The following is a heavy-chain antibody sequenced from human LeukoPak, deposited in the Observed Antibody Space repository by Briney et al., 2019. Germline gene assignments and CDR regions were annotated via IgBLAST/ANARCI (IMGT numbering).Heavy chain of an antibody. CDR1: GFTFSSYS. CDR2: ISSSSSTI. Sequence: GALRLSCAASGFTFSSYSMNWVRQAPGKGLEWVSYISSSSSTIYYADSVKGRFTTSRDNAKNSLYLQMNSLRAEDTAIYFCARNDPGDYGIDYGGQGTLVTVSS. J-gene: IGHJ4*02. CDR3: ARNDPGDYGIDY. V-gene: IGHV3-48*04. D-gene: IGHD4-17*01.